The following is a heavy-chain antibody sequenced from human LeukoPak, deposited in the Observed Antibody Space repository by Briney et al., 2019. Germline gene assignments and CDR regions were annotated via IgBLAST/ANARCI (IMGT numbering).Heavy chain of an antibody. CDR1: GYTFTSYG. D-gene: IGHD3-22*01. J-gene: IGHJ4*02. CDR3: ARGGGINYYDSSGYDY. CDR2: ISAYNGNT. Sequence: GASVNVSCTASGYTFTSYGISWVRQAPGQGLEWMGWISAYNGNTNYAQKLQGRVTMTTDTSTSTAYMELRSLRSDDTAVYYCARGGGINYYDSSGYDYWGQGTLVTVSS. V-gene: IGHV1-18*01.